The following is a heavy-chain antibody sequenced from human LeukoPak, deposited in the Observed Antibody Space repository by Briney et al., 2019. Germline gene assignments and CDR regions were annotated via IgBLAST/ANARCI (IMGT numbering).Heavy chain of an antibody. V-gene: IGHV4-38-2*02. CDR1: GYSITSGYY. CDR2: IYNRGST. Sequence: PSETLSLTCTVSGYSITSGYYWGWIRQPPGKGLEWIGSIYNRGSTYYNPSLKSRVTMSVDTSKNQFSLKMSSVTAADSAVYYCARPGSSGVYRYFDLWGRGTLVTVSS. D-gene: IGHD2-15*01. J-gene: IGHJ2*01. CDR3: ARPGSSGVYRYFDL.